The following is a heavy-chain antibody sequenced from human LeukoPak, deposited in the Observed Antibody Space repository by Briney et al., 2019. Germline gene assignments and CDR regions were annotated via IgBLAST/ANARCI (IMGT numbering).Heavy chain of an antibody. CDR1: GYTFTGYY. J-gene: IGHJ4*02. CDR2: INPNSGGT. Sequence: ASVKVSCKASGYTFTGYYIHWVRQAPGQGLEWMGWINPNSGGTNYAQKFQGRVTMTRDTSIITAYMELSRLRSDDTAVYYCARDLGVLTYCGGDCYSRDYYFDYWGQGTLVTVSS. V-gene: IGHV1-2*02. D-gene: IGHD2-21*02. CDR3: ARDLGVLTYCGGDCYSRDYYFDY.